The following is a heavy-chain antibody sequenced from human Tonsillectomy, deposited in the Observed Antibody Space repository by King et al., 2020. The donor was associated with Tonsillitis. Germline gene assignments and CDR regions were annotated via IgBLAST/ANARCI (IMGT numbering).Heavy chain of an antibody. Sequence: VQLVESGGGLVKPGGSLRLSCAASGFTFSSYSMNWVRQAPGKGLEWVSSISSSSSYIYYAESVKGRFTISRDNAKNSLYLQMNSLRAEDTAVYYCARDGTERSGNWFDPWGQGTLVTVSS. J-gene: IGHJ5*02. CDR3: ARDGTERSGNWFDP. CDR2: ISSSSSYI. CDR1: GFTFSSYS. V-gene: IGHV3-21*01. D-gene: IGHD1-1*01.